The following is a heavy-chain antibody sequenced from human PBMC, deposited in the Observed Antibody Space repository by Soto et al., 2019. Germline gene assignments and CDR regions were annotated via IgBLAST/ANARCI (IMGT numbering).Heavy chain of an antibody. CDR2: ISYDGSNK. V-gene: IGHV3-30-3*01. CDR3: ARGRYYGSGSYSTPYYFDY. CDR1: GFTFSSYA. D-gene: IGHD3-10*01. J-gene: IGHJ4*02. Sequence: HPGGSLRLSCAASGFTFSSYAMHWVRQAPGKGLEWVAVISYDGSNKYYADSVKGRFTISRDNSKNTLYLQMNSLRAEDTAVYYCARGRYYGSGSYSTPYYFDYWGQGTLVPVSS.